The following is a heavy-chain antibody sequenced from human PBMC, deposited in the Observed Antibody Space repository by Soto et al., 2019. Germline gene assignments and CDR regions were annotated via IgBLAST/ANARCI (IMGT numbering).Heavy chain of an antibody. CDR3: GRGEAWTDDAFDI. CDR2: IWKDGNNK. V-gene: IGHV3-33*01. D-gene: IGHD5-12*01. CDR1: GFTVSNYG. J-gene: IGHJ3*02. Sequence: QVQLVESGGGVVQPGQSLRLSCAASGFTVSNYGMQWVRQAPGKGLEWVAVIWKDGNNKYYRDSVKGRFTISRDNSKNTLELQMSSLRAEDTVEYYCGRGEAWTDDAFDIWGQGTMVSVSS.